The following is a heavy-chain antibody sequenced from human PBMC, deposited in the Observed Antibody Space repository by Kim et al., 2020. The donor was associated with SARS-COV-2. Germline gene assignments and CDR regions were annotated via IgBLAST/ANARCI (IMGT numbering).Heavy chain of an antibody. J-gene: IGHJ6*02. D-gene: IGHD4-17*01. CDR3: ARGGRVVDYGGNSGYLYYYYYGMGV. Sequence: SETLSLTCAVYGGSFSGYYWSWIRQPPGKGLEWIGEINHSGSTNYNPSLKSRVTISVDTSKNQFSLKLSSVTAADTAVYYCARGGRVVDYGGNSGYLYYYYYGMGVWGQGTTVTVSS. CDR2: INHSGST. CDR1: GGSFSGYY. V-gene: IGHV4-34*01.